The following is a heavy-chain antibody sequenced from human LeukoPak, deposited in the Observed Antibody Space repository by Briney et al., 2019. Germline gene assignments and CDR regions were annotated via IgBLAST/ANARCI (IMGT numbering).Heavy chain of an antibody. CDR3: ARYYYDSSGYYYNN. CDR1: GGSISSYY. Sequence: SETLSLTCTVSGGSISSYYWSWIRQPPGKGLEWIGYIYYSGSTNYNPSLKSRVTISVDTSKNQFSLKLSSVTAAVTAVYYCARYYYDSSGYYYNNWGQGTLVTVSS. CDR2: IYYSGST. D-gene: IGHD3-22*01. V-gene: IGHV4-59*01. J-gene: IGHJ4*02.